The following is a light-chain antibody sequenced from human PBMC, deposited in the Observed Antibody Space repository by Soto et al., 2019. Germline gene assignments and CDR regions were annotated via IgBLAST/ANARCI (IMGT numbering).Light chain of an antibody. CDR1: SSNIGGNT. Sequence: QSVLTQPPSASGTPGQRVTISCSGSSSNIGGNTGNWYQNVPGAAPKLIIFSNSQRPSGVPDRYSGSKSGTSASLAIGGLQSEDEADYYCSTWDDSLNGPLFGGGTKLTVL. CDR2: SNS. J-gene: IGLJ2*01. CDR3: STWDDSLNGPL. V-gene: IGLV1-44*01.